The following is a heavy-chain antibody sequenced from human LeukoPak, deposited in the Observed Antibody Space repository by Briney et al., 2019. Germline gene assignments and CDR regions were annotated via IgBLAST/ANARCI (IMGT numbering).Heavy chain of an antibody. J-gene: IGHJ5*02. CDR3: ARDSAPLWFGEKTGNWFDP. CDR1: GGSISSGGYY. V-gene: IGHV4-31*03. D-gene: IGHD3-10*01. Sequence: SQTLSLTCTVSGGSISSGGYYWSWIRQHPGKGLVWIGYIYYSGSTYYNPSLKSRVTISVDTSKNQFSLKLSSVTAADTAVYYCARDSAPLWFGEKTGNWFDPWGQGTLVTVSS. CDR2: IYYSGST.